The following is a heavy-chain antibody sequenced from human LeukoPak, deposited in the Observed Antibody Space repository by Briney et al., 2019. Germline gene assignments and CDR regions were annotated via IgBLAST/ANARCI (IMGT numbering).Heavy chain of an antibody. CDR1: GYSFTDYF. V-gene: IGHV1-2*02. Sequence: ASVKVSCKASGYSFTDYFIHWVRQAPGQGLEWMGWINPNSGGTNYAQKFQGRVTMTRDTSISTAYMELTSLTSDDTAVYYCAREYYYGSGNYYNRIDYWGQGTLVTVSS. CDR3: AREYYYGSGNYYNRIDY. CDR2: INPNSGGT. J-gene: IGHJ4*02. D-gene: IGHD3-10*01.